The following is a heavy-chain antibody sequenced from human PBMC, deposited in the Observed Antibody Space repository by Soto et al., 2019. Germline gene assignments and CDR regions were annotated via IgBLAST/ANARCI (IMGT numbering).Heavy chain of an antibody. D-gene: IGHD5-18*01. CDR3: ARQGYSFGFYFYYGLDV. CDR1: GYSFTSSG. CDR2: IDPGDSYT. Sequence: PGESLKVSCRASGYSFTSSGIAWVRQIPGKGLEWMGRIDPGDSYTNYSPSFQGHVTISADKSINTAYLQWSSLKASDTAMYYCARQGYSFGFYFYYGLDVWGQGTTVTSP. J-gene: IGHJ6*02. V-gene: IGHV5-10-1*01.